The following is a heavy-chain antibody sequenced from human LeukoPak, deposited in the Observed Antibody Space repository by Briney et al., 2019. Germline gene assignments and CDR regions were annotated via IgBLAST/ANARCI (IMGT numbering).Heavy chain of an antibody. V-gene: IGHV3-48*02. D-gene: IGHD3-10*01. CDR3: ARGKGFDY. CDR2: IISTSSTI. J-gene: IGHJ4*02. Sequence: GGSLRLSCAASGFIFSSYGMNWVRQAPGKGLEWVSYIISTSSTIYYADSVKGRFTISRDNAQNSLFLQMNSLRDEDTAVYYCARGKGFDYWGQGTLVTVSS. CDR1: GFIFSSYG.